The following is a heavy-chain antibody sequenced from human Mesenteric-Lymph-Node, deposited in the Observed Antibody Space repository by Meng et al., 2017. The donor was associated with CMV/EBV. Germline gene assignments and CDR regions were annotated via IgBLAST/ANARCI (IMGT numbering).Heavy chain of an antibody. V-gene: IGHV3-23*01. D-gene: IGHD2-2*01. Sequence: GESLKISCAASGFTFRSYAMSWVRQAPGKGLDWVAGISGSGSTTKYAASVGGRFTISRDNSKDTLFLQMNSLRVEDTALYYCAKDMWEYQLPDGSWGQGTLVTVSS. CDR1: GFTFRSYA. CDR3: AKDMWEYQLPDGS. J-gene: IGHJ5*02. CDR2: ISGSGSTT.